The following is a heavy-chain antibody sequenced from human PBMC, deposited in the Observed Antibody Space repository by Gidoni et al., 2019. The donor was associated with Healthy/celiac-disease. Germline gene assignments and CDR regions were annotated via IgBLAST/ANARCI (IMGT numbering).Heavy chain of an antibody. Sequence: QVQLVESGGGLVKPGGSLRLSCAASGFPFSDYYMSWIRQAPGKGLEWVSYISSSGSTIYYADSVKGRFTISRDNAKNSLYLQMNSLRAEDTAVYYCARGGDVGLLWFGELLLGGMDVWGQGTTVTVSS. CDR1: GFPFSDYY. CDR3: ARGGDVGLLWFGELLLGGMDV. CDR2: ISSSGSTI. D-gene: IGHD3-10*01. V-gene: IGHV3-11*01. J-gene: IGHJ6*02.